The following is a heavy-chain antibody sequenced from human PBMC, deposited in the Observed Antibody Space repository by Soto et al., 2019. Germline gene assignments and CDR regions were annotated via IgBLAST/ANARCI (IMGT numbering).Heavy chain of an antibody. Sequence: QVQLQESGPGLVKPSGTLSLTCAVSGGSISSSNWWSWVRQPPGKGLEWIGEIYHSGSTNYNPSLKSRVTISVDKSTHQCSLKLSSVTAADTAVYYCARRSDIVVVVAAHRPLDYWGQGALVTVSS. V-gene: IGHV4-4*02. D-gene: IGHD2-15*01. CDR2: IYHSGST. CDR3: ARRSDIVVVVAAHRPLDY. J-gene: IGHJ4*02. CDR1: GGSISSSNW.